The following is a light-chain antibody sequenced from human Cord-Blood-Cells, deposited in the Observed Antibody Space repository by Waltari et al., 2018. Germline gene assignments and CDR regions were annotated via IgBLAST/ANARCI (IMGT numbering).Light chain of an antibody. Sequence: SYELTQPPSVSVSPGQTASITCSGDKLGDKYSCWYEQEPGQSPVLVIYQDSKRPSGIPERFSGSNSGNTATLTISGTQARDEADYYCQAWDSSTVVFGGGTKLTVL. J-gene: IGLJ2*01. CDR3: QAWDSSTVV. CDR2: QDS. V-gene: IGLV3-1*01. CDR1: KLGDKY.